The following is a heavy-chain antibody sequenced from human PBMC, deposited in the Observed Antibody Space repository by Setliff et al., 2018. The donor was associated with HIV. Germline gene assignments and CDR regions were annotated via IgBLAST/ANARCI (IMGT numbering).Heavy chain of an antibody. V-gene: IGHV4-39*01. CDR1: GGSASNSRYY. Sequence: SETLSLTCTVSGGSASNSRYYWAWIRQPPGKGLEYIGSIHYNEMTYYNPSLKSRVTISIDTSKNQFSLNLTSVTAADTAVYYCASRIYYYDSNNFLREEGFDPWGQGTLVTVSS. CDR2: IHYNEMT. CDR3: ASRIYYYDSNNFLREEGFDP. D-gene: IGHD3-22*01. J-gene: IGHJ5*02.